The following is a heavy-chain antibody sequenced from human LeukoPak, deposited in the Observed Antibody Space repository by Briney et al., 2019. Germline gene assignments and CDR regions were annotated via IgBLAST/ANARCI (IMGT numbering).Heavy chain of an antibody. D-gene: IGHD4-11*01. CDR2: IYYTGKT. CDR3: ARDYSQTVVWFDP. J-gene: IGHJ5*02. V-gene: IGHV4-39*07. Sequence: SSETLSLTCTVSGGSIRDSTYYWGWIRQSPAKGLEWIGSIYYTGKTYYNPSLKSRVSMSLDTSKNQFSLRLSSVTAADTAVYYCARDYSQTVVWFDPWGQGTLVTVSS. CDR1: GGSIRDSTYY.